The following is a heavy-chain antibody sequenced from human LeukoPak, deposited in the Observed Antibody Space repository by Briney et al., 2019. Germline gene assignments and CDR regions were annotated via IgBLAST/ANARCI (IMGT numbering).Heavy chain of an antibody. CDR1: GYIFTTYW. V-gene: IGHV5-51*01. CDR3: ARQPDGGDPEDPFDV. CDR2: IYPGDSDT. Sequence: GESLKISCTASGYIFTTYWIGWVRQMPGKGLEWLGIIYPGDSDTRYSPSFQGQLTISVDKSINTAYLQWSSLRASDTALYYCARQPDGGDPEDPFDVWGQGTMVAVSS. J-gene: IGHJ3*01. D-gene: IGHD2-21*02.